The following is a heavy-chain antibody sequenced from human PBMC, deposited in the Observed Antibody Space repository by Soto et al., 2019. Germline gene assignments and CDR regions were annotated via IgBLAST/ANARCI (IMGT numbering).Heavy chain of an antibody. D-gene: IGHD6-19*01. V-gene: IGHV4-31*03. CDR3: ARAVAGSPYYFDY. CDR2: IYYSGST. CDR1: GGSISSGVYY. Sequence: SETLSLTCTVSGGSISSGVYYWSWIRQHPGKGLEWIGYIYYSGSTYYNPSLKSRVTISVDTSKNQFSLKLSSVTAADTAVYYCARAVAGSPYYFDYWGQGTLVTVSS. J-gene: IGHJ4*02.